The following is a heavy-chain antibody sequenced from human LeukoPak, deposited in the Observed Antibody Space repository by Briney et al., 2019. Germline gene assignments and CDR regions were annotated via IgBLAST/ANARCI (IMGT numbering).Heavy chain of an antibody. CDR1: GYTFTDYY. Sequence: EASVKVSCTASGYTFTDYYMHWVRQAPGQGLEWMGWINPNSGGTNYAQKFQGRVTMTTDTSISTAYMEVSRLRSDDTAVYYCARVRIGQQLDKYYYYAMDVWGQGTTVTVSS. CDR3: ARVRIGQQLDKYYYYAMDV. J-gene: IGHJ6*02. D-gene: IGHD6-13*01. V-gene: IGHV1-2*02. CDR2: INPNSGGT.